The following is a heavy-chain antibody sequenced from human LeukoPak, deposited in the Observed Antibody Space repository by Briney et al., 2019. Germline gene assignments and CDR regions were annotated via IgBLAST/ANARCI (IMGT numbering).Heavy chain of an antibody. D-gene: IGHD5-12*01. CDR1: GGSISSYY. J-gene: IGHJ3*02. CDR3: ARGVATTQFGGAFDI. CDR2: IHTSGST. Sequence: SETLSLTCTVSGGSISSYYWSWIRQPAGKGLEWIGSIHTSGSTNYNPSLKSRVTMTVDTSKNQFSLKLSSVTAADTAVYYCARGVATTQFGGAFDIWGQGTMVTVSS. V-gene: IGHV4-4*07.